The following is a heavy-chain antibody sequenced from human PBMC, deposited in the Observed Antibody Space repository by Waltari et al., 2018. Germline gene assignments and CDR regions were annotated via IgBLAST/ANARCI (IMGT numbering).Heavy chain of an antibody. CDR2: ISGSGEST. D-gene: IGHD2-21*01. CDR3: AKGTNMVITHSYFDC. Sequence: EVQLLESGGGLVQPGGSLRLSCEASGFPFTNYAMNWVRQAPGKGTEWVQEISGSGESTYYADSVKGRFSISRDNPKNTLYLQMSSLRAEDTAVYYCAKGTNMVITHSYFDCWGQGILVTVSS. CDR1: GFPFTNYA. V-gene: IGHV3-23*01. J-gene: IGHJ4*02.